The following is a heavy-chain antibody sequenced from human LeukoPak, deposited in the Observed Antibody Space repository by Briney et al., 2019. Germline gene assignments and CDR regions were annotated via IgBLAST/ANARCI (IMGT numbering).Heavy chain of an antibody. J-gene: IGHJ4*02. Sequence: ASVKVSCKASGYTFTGYYMHWVRQAPGQGLEWMGRINPNSGGTNYAQKFQGRVTMTRDTSISTANMELSRLRSDDTAVYYCARDSPGDDYVWGSYRYYFDYWGQGTLVTVSS. V-gene: IGHV1-2*06. CDR3: ARDSPGDDYVWGSYRYYFDY. CDR2: INPNSGGT. CDR1: GYTFTGYY. D-gene: IGHD3-16*01.